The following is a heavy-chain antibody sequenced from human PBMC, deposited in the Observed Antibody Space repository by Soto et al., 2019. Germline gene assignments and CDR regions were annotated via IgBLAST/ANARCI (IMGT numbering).Heavy chain of an antibody. Sequence: EVPLLESGGALVQPGGSLTLSCAASGFSFSDYAMSWVRQAPGKGLEWVSSISRTGDSAYYADSVKGRFAISRDRSKNRLSLQINSLRVEDTAVYYCAKGPDGSGYYHNWFDSWGQGTLITVSS. CDR2: ISRTGDSA. J-gene: IGHJ5*01. CDR3: AKGPDGSGYYHNWFDS. CDR1: GFSFSDYA. D-gene: IGHD3-22*01. V-gene: IGHV3-23*01.